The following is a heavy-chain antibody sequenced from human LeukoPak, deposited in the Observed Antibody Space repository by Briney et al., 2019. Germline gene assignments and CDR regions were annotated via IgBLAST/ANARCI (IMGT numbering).Heavy chain of an antibody. V-gene: IGHV4-34*01. CDR2: INHSGST. D-gene: IGHD6-13*01. CDR3: ARAPVRVAAVGKYFDF. J-gene: IGHJ4*02. Sequence: SSETLSLTCAVYGGSFSNYYWSWIRQPPGKGLEWIGEINHSGSTNYNPSLKSRLTISVDTSQKQFSLKLSSVTAADTAVYYCARAPVRVAAVGKYFDFWVQGTLVIVSS. CDR1: GGSFSNYY.